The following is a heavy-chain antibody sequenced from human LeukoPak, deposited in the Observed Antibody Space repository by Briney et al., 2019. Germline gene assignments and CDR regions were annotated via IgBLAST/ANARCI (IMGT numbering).Heavy chain of an antibody. J-gene: IGHJ4*02. Sequence: GTLSLTCGVSGGSIDSTNYWSWGRQAPGKGLEWVANIKQDGTDKYYVDSVKGRFTISRDNDKNSLFLQMNSLRAEDTAMYYCARGEAFCDYWGQGALVTVSS. CDR2: IKQDGTDK. CDR1: GGSIDSTNY. V-gene: IGHV3-7*05. CDR3: ARGEAFCDY.